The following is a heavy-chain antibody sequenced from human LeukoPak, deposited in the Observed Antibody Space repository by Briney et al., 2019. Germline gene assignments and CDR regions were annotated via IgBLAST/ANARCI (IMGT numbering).Heavy chain of an antibody. V-gene: IGHV4-4*07. CDR3: AGTEPPTGNYNWFDP. CDR1: GGSISGYY. J-gene: IGHJ5*02. Sequence: SETLSLTCTVSGGSISGYYWSWIRQPAGKGLEWIGRIYTSGSTNYNPSLKSRVTMSVDTSKNQFPLKLSSVTAADTAVYYCAGTEPPTGNYNWFDPWGQGTLVTVSS. D-gene: IGHD1-14*01. CDR2: IYTSGST.